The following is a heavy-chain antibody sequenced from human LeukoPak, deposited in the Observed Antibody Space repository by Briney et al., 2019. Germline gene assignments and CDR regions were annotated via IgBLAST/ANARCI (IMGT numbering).Heavy chain of an antibody. CDR2: IYYSGTT. D-gene: IGHD2-15*01. J-gene: IGHJ4*02. CDR3: ARVYCSGGSCYVDY. CDR1: GGSISSGGYH. Sequence: SETLCLTCTVSGGSISSGGYHWSWIRQHPGKGLEWIGHIYYSGTTYYNPSLKRRVTISIDTSKKQFSLKLSSVTAADTAVYYCARVYCSGGSCYVDYWGQRTVVPVSS. V-gene: IGHV4-31*03.